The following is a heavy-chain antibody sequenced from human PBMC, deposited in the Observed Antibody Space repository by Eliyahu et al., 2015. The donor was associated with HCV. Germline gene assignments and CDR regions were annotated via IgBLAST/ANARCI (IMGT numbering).Heavy chain of an antibody. D-gene: IGHD2/OR15-2a*01. CDR3: ARDQDYVLWHY. CDR1: GGTFSSYA. CDR2: IIPILGIA. V-gene: IGHV1-69*04. Sequence: QVQLVQSGAEVKKPGSSVKVSCXASGGTFSSYAXSWVRQAPGQGLEWMGRIIPILGIANYXQKFQGRVTITADKSTSTAYMELSSLRSEDTAVYYCARDQDYVLWHYWGQGTLVTVSS. J-gene: IGHJ4*02.